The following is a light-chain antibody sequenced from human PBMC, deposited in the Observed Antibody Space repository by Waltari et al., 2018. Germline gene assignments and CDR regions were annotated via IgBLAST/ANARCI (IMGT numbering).Light chain of an antibody. J-gene: IGLJ1*01. V-gene: IGLV2-8*01. CDR2: EVS. CDR3: SSYAGSNNLV. CDR1: SSDIGGYKY. Sequence: QSALTQPPSASGSPGQSVTISCTGTSSDIGGYKYVSWYRQHPGKGPKLLIYEVSKLPSGVPNRFSGSKSGNTASLTVSGLQAEDEADYYCSSYAGSNNLVFGTWTKVTVL.